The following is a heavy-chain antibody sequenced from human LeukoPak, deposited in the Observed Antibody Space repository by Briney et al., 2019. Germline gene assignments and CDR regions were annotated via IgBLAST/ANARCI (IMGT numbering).Heavy chain of an antibody. Sequence: PGGSLRLSCAASGFTCSSYAMHWVRQAPGKGLEWVAVISYDGSNKYYADSVKGRFTISRDNSKNTLYLQMNSLRAEDTAVYYCARRAQGYYDSSGYPDYWGQGTLVTVSS. CDR2: ISYDGSNK. CDR1: GFTCSSYA. V-gene: IGHV3-30*04. D-gene: IGHD3-22*01. CDR3: ARRAQGYYDSSGYPDY. J-gene: IGHJ4*02.